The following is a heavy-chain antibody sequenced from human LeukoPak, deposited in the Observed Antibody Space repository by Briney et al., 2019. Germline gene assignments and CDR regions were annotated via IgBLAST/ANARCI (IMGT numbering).Heavy chain of an antibody. CDR1: GFTFSSYA. V-gene: IGHV3-30-3*01. CDR2: ISYDGSNK. D-gene: IGHD6-13*01. CDR3: ASDNSSSWFYYYYGMDV. J-gene: IGHJ6*02. Sequence: GRSLRHSCAASGFTFSSYAMHWVRQAPGKGLEWVAVISYDGSNKYYADSVKGRFTISRDNSKNTLYLQMNSLRAEDTAVYYCASDNSSSWFYYYYGMDVWGQGTTVTVSS.